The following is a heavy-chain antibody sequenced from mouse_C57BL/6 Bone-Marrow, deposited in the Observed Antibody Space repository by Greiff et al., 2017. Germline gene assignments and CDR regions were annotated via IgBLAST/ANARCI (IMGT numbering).Heavy chain of an antibody. V-gene: IGHV1-69*01. CDR2: IDPSDSYT. Sequence: QVQLQQPGAELVMPGASVKLSCKASGYTFTSYWMHWVKQRPGQGLEWIGEIDPSDSYTNYNQKFNGKSTLTVDKSSSTAYMQLSSLTSEDSAVYYCARQLRLFDYWGQGTTLTVSS. CDR3: ARQLRLFDY. D-gene: IGHD3-2*02. J-gene: IGHJ2*01. CDR1: GYTFTSYW.